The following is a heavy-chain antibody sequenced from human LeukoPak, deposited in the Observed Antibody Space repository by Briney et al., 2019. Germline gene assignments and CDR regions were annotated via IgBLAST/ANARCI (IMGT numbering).Heavy chain of an antibody. D-gene: IGHD2-21*01. V-gene: IGHV3-21*01. Sequence: GGSLRLSCAASGFTFSSYNMNWVRQAPGKGLEWVSSISTSSSYIYYADSVKGRFTVSRDNAKNSLYLQMNSLRAEDTAVYYCARDLFDYMDVWGKGTTVTASS. CDR3: ARDLFDYMDV. J-gene: IGHJ6*03. CDR1: GFTFSSYN. CDR2: ISTSSSYI.